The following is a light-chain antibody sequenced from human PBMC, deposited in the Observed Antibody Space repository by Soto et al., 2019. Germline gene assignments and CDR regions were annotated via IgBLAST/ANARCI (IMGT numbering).Light chain of an antibody. Sequence: DVVMTQSPLSLPVTLGQPASISCRSSQSLVYCDGNTFLHWFHQRPGQSPRRLIYKVSNRDSGVPDRFSGSGSGTDFTLKISRVEAEDVGVYYCMQGTHWPFTFGPGTKVEIK. CDR3: MQGTHWPFT. V-gene: IGKV2-30*01. CDR2: KVS. CDR1: QSLVYCDGNTF. J-gene: IGKJ3*01.